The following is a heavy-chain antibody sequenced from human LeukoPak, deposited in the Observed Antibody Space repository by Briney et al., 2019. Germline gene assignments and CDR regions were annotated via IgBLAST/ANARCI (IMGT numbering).Heavy chain of an antibody. CDR1: GYSFTSYW. J-gene: IGHJ4*02. CDR2: IYPGDSDT. CDR3: ARHDGVVYGDYATDY. Sequence: GESLKISCKGSGYSFTSYWIGWVRQMPGKGLEWMGIIYPGDSDTRYSPSFQGQVTISADKSISTAYLQWSSLKASDTAMYYCARHDGVVYGDYATDYWGQGTLVTVSS. D-gene: IGHD4-17*01. V-gene: IGHV5-51*01.